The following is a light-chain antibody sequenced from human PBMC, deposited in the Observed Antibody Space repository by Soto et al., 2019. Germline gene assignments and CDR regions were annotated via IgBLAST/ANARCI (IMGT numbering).Light chain of an antibody. J-gene: IGLJ3*02. V-gene: IGLV2-8*01. CDR2: EVT. CDR1: SGDVGGHDF. Sequence: QSALTQPRSVSGSPGQSVTISCTGISGDVGGHDFVSWYQQHPGKAPKLIIYEVTKRPSGVPDRFSGSKSGNTASLTVSGLLAEDEADYYCSSHAGIINVVFGGGTKLTVL. CDR3: SSHAGIINVV.